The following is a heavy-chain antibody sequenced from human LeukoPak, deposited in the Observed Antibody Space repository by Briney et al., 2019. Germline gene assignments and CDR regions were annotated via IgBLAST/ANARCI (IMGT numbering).Heavy chain of an antibody. CDR3: ARGPLRGMDV. J-gene: IGHJ6*02. D-gene: IGHD5-12*01. Sequence: QSGGSLRLSCAASGFTFSSYAMHWVRQAPGKGLEWVAVISYDGSKEYYADSVKDRFTISRDNSKNTLYLQMNSLRAEDTAVYYCARGPLRGMDVWGQGTTVTVSS. CDR1: GFTFSSYA. V-gene: IGHV3-30-3*01. CDR2: ISYDGSKE.